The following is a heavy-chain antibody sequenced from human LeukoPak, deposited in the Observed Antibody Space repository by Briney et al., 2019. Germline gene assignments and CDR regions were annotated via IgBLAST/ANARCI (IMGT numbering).Heavy chain of an antibody. CDR1: GFTFDDYA. V-gene: IGHV3-9*01. CDR3: ATSRSSWYLRSLDY. J-gene: IGHJ4*02. Sequence: GRSLRLSCAASGFTFDDYAMHLVRQAPGKGLEWVSGISWNSGSIGYADSVKGRFTISRDNAKNSLYLQMNSLRAEDTALYYCATSRSSWYLRSLDYWGQGTLVTVSS. CDR2: ISWNSGSI. D-gene: IGHD6-13*01.